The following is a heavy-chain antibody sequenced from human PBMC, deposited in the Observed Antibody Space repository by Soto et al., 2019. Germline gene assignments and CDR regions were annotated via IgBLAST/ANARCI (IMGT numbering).Heavy chain of an antibody. J-gene: IGHJ5*02. CDR3: AVDSSGYYSRWFDP. CDR1: GGSISSSDW. Sequence: HSETVSLTXAVSGGSISSSDWWRWVRKPPGKGLEWIGEIYHSGSTNYNPSLKSRVTISVDKSKNQFSLKLSSVTAADTAVYYCAVDSSGYYSRWFDPWGQGTLVTVSS. CDR2: IYHSGST. V-gene: IGHV4-4*02. D-gene: IGHD3-22*01.